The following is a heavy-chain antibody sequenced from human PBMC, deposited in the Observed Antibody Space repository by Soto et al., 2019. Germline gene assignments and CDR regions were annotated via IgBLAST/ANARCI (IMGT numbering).Heavy chain of an antibody. Sequence: PSETLSLTCTVSGGSVSSGSYYWSWIRQPPGKGLEWIGYIYYSGSTNYNPSLKSRVTISVDTSKNQFSLKLSSVTAADTAVYYCARGTHPYYDSSGYEYWGQGTLVTVSS. D-gene: IGHD3-22*01. CDR3: ARGTHPYYDSSGYEY. CDR2: IYYSGST. CDR1: GGSVSSGSYY. V-gene: IGHV4-61*01. J-gene: IGHJ4*02.